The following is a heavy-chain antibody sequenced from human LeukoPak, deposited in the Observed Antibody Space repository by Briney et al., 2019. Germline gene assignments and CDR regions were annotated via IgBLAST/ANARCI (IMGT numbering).Heavy chain of an antibody. Sequence: PSETLSLTCTVSGGSISSYYWSWIRQPPGKGLEWIGYIYTSGSTNYNPSLKSRVTISVDTSKNQFSLKLSSVTAADTAVYYCARSEEAAAASWFDPWGQGTLVTVSS. CDR3: ARSEEAAAASWFDP. CDR2: IYTSGST. CDR1: GGSISSYY. D-gene: IGHD6-25*01. J-gene: IGHJ5*02. V-gene: IGHV4-4*09.